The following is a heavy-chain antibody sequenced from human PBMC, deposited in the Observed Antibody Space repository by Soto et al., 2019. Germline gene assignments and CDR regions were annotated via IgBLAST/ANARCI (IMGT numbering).Heavy chain of an antibody. Sequence: QVQLVQSGAEVKKPGSSVKVSCKASGGTFNSYAISWVRQAPGQGLEWMGGIIPIFGTADYAQKFQGTITSTADESTGTAYLELSSLRSEDTAVYYCASHWGQAKGYYYYGMDVWGQGTTVTVSS. D-gene: IGHD7-27*01. CDR1: GGTFNSYA. CDR3: ASHWGQAKGYYYYGMDV. J-gene: IGHJ6*02. V-gene: IGHV1-69*12. CDR2: IIPIFGTA.